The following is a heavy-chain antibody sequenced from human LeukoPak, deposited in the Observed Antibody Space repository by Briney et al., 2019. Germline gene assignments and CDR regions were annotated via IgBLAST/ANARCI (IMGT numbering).Heavy chain of an antibody. Sequence: KPSETLSLTCTVSGGSISSYYWSWLRQPPGKGLEWIGYIYYSGSTNYNPSLKSRVTISVDTSKNQFSLKLSSVTAADTAVYYCAREYCGGDCYSHYYYYYMDVWGKGTTVTVSS. CDR1: GGSISSYY. V-gene: IGHV4-59*01. D-gene: IGHD2-21*02. CDR3: AREYCGGDCYSHYYYYYMDV. CDR2: IYYSGST. J-gene: IGHJ6*03.